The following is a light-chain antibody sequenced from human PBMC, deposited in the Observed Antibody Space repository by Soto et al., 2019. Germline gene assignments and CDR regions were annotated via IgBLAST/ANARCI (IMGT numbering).Light chain of an antibody. CDR3: QKYDNLPIT. Sequence: DIQMTQSPSSLSASVGDRVTITCQASQDISNYLNWYQQKPGKAPKLMLYDASNLETGVPSRFSGSGSGTDFTFTISSLQPEDIATYYCQKYDNLPITFGGGTKVEIK. V-gene: IGKV1-33*01. J-gene: IGKJ4*01. CDR2: DAS. CDR1: QDISNY.